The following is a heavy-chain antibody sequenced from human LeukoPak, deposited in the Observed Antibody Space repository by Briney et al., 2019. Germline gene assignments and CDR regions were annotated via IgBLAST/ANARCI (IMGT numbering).Heavy chain of an antibody. V-gene: IGHV4-34*01. CDR1: GGSFSGYY. CDR2: INHSGST. Sequence: PSETLSLTCAVYGGSFSGYYWSWIRQPPGKGLEWMGEINHSGSTNYNPSLKSRVTISVDTSKNQFSLKLSSVTAADTAVYYCARYCGSTNCYVDAFDIWGQGTVVTVSS. D-gene: IGHD2-2*01. J-gene: IGHJ3*02. CDR3: ARYCGSTNCYVDAFDI.